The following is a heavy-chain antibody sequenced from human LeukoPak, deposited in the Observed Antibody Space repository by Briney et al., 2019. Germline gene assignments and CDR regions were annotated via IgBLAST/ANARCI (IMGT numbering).Heavy chain of an antibody. CDR1: GFSVSTNY. Sequence: GGSLRLSCVASGFSVSTNYMNWVRQAPGKGLEWVSILYSGSDTYYSDSVKGRFTISRDDSRNTLFLHMSSLKAEDTAIYYCARVGDHFHWFLDLWGRGTLVGVSS. J-gene: IGHJ2*01. CDR3: ARVGDHFHWFLDL. D-gene: IGHD2-21*01. V-gene: IGHV3-53*01. CDR2: LYSGSDT.